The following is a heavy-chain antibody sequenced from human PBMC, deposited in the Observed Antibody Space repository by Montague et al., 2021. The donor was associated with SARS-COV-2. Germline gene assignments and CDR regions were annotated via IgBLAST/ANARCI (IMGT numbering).Heavy chain of an antibody. Sequence: SETLSLTCTVSGGSISSYYWSWIRQPPGKGLEWIGYIYYSGSTNYNPSLKSRVTISVDTSKNQFSLKLSSVTAADTAVYYCARRALGNCSGGSCYSAFGYWGQGTLVTVSS. CDR1: GGSISSYY. V-gene: IGHV4-59*08. J-gene: IGHJ4*02. CDR2: IYYSGST. CDR3: ARRALGNCSGGSCYSAFGY. D-gene: IGHD2-15*01.